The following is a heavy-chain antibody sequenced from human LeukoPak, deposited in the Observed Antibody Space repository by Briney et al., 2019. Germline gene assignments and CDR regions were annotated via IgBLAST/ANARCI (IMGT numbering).Heavy chain of an antibody. CDR2: INPNSGGT. Sequence: ASVKVSCKASGYTFTGYYMHWVRQAPGQGLEWMGWINPNSGGTNYAQKFQGRVTMTRDTSISTAYMELSGLRSDDTAVYYCARESPPSEGYSYGLGVDYWGQGTLVTVSS. J-gene: IGHJ4*02. CDR1: GYTFTGYY. CDR3: ARESPPSEGYSYGLGVDY. D-gene: IGHD5-18*01. V-gene: IGHV1-2*02.